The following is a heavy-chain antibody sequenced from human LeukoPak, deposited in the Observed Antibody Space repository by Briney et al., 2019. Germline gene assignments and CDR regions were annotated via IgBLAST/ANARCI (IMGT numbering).Heavy chain of an antibody. Sequence: SETLSLTCTVSGGSTSSSSYYWGWIRQPPGKGLEWIGSIYYSGSTYYNPSLKSRVTISVDTSKNQFSLKLSSVTTADTAVYYCARHGGYCSGGSCYGEYYFDYWGQGTLVTVSS. CDR2: IYYSGST. CDR3: ARHGGYCSGGSCYGEYYFDY. D-gene: IGHD2-15*01. CDR1: GGSTSSSSYY. V-gene: IGHV4-39*01. J-gene: IGHJ4*02.